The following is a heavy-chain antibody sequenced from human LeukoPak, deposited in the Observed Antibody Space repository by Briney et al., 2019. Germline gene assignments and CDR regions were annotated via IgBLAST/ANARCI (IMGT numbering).Heavy chain of an antibody. CDR1: GFTFRNYW. J-gene: IGHJ3*02. CDR2: IKEDGSEK. V-gene: IGHV3-7*01. CDR3: AGRIFDI. Sequence: GSLRLSCAGSGFTFRNYWMAWVRQAPGKGLEWVANIKEDGSEKYYLDSVQGRFTISRDNAKSALYLQMNSLRAEDTAVYYCAGRIFDIWGQGTVVTVSS.